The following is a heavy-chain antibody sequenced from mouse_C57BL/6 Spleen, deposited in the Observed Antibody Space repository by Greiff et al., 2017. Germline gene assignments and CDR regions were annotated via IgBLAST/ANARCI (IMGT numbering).Heavy chain of an antibody. V-gene: IGHV5-6*02. CDR3: ARHGGGYYPYWYFDV. CDR1: GFTFSSYG. J-gene: IGHJ1*03. Sequence: DVKLVESGGDLVKPGGSLKLSYAASGFTFSSYGMSWVRQTPDKRLEWVATISSGGSYTYYPDSVKGRFTISRDNAKNTLYLQMSSLKSEDTAMYYCARHGGGYYPYWYFDVWGTGTTVTVSS. D-gene: IGHD2-3*01. CDR2: ISSGGSYT.